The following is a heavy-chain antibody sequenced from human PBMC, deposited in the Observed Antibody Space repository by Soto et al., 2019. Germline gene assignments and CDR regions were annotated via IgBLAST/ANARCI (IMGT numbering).Heavy chain of an antibody. Sequence: QVQLVQSGAEVKKPGSSVKVSCKASGDTFSSHAISWVRQAPGQGLEWMGGISTFFTATNYAQKFQGRVTITADDSTSTPYMDLYSLRPEDTAVYYCVIDVQLNYYDGIFSYYAMDVWGQGTTVTVSS. V-gene: IGHV1-69*01. CDR3: VIDVQLNYYDGIFSYYAMDV. CDR1: GDTFSSHA. D-gene: IGHD3-16*01. CDR2: ISTFFTAT. J-gene: IGHJ6*02.